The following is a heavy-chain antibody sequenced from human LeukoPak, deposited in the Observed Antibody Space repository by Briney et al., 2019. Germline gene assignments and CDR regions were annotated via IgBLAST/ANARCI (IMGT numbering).Heavy chain of an antibody. V-gene: IGHV3-23*01. CDR3: AKTQGYYDA. J-gene: IGHJ5*02. D-gene: IGHD2-15*01. CDR1: GFTFSNYA. CDR2: IYGSDDKT. Sequence: QPGGSLRLSCVASGFTFSNYAMSWVRQAPGKGLELVSGIYGSDDKTVYGDAVKGRFTITRDNSKNTLYLQMNSLRADDTAVYYCAKTQGYYDAWGQGALVTVSS.